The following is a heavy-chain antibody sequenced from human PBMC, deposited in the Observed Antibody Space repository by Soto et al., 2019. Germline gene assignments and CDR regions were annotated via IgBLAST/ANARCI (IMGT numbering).Heavy chain of an antibody. J-gene: IGHJ5*02. CDR3: AKSPGEKGDCGGDCYQFFGWFDP. CDR1: GFTFSRYA. D-gene: IGHD2-21*02. V-gene: IGHV3-23*01. CDR2: ISGGGGRK. Sequence: PGGSMRLSCVASGFTFSRYAMSWDRQAPGKGLEWVSAISGGGGRKYYGDTVKSRFTYSRDKAKNTLYLQMDSLGAEDTAVYYCAKSPGEKGDCGGDCYQFFGWFDPWGQETLVTVSS.